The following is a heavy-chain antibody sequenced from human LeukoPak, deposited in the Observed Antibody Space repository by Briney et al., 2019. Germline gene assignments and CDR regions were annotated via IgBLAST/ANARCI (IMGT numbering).Heavy chain of an antibody. CDR3: ARGPNLYSNYKH. CDR1: GYTFTTYG. Sequence: ASVTVSCTSSGYTFTTYGISWVRQAPGQGLEWMGWISAYNGNTNYAQKLQGRVTMTTDTSTSTAYMELRSLRSDDTAVYYCARGPNLYSNYKHWGQGTLVTVSS. D-gene: IGHD4-11*01. V-gene: IGHV1-18*01. CDR2: ISAYNGNT. J-gene: IGHJ4*01.